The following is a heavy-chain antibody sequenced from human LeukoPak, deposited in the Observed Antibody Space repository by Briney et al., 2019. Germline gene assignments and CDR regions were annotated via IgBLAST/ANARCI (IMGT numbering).Heavy chain of an antibody. CDR3: ARVLRGYTSDYF. CDR2: ISGSSNDI. J-gene: IGHJ4*02. V-gene: IGHV3-11*06. CDR1: GFSFSGSY. D-gene: IGHD5-18*01. Sequence: GGSLRLSCAASGFSFSGSYMSWIRQAPGKGLEWVSYISGSSNDINYADSVKGRFAVSRDNTKNSLFLQMNSLRVEDTAVYYCARVLRGYTSDYFRGQGTLVTVSS.